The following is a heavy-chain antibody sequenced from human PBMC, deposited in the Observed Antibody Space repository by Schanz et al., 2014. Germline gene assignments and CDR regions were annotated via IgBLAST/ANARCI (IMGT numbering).Heavy chain of an antibody. D-gene: IGHD6-19*01. J-gene: IGHJ4*02. V-gene: IGHV3-23*01. CDR2: ISDRGDGT. Sequence: EQVLESGGGFVQPGGSLRLSCATSGFTFTTFAMTWVRQAPGKGLEWVSGISDRGDGTNYGDSVGGRFTISRDNSRNTVYLQMNNVGVDDTATYYCVKTDAGWRFDYWGQGTLVIVSS. CDR3: VKTDAGWRFDY. CDR1: GFTFTTFA.